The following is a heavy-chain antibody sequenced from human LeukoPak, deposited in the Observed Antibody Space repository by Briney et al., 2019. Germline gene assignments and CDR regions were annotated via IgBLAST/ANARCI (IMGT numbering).Heavy chain of an antibody. CDR2: INHSGST. V-gene: IGHV4-34*01. J-gene: IGHJ4*02. Sequence: SETLSLTCAVYGGSFSGYYWSWIRQPPGKGLEWIGEINHSGSTNYNPSLKSRVTISVDTSKNQFSLKLSSVTAADTAVYYCARGRYDSSLFFDYWGQGTLVTVSS. CDR1: GGSFSGYY. CDR3: ARGRYDSSLFFDY. D-gene: IGHD3-22*01.